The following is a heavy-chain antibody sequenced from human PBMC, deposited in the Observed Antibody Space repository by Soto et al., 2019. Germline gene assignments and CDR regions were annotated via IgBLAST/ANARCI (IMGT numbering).Heavy chain of an antibody. V-gene: IGHV3-15*01. CDR2: IKSKTDGGTT. CDR1: GFTFSNAW. D-gene: IGHD3-9*01. CDR3: TTAEHVLRYFDWLLVRDLPFDY. J-gene: IGHJ4*02. Sequence: PGGSLRLSCAASGFTFSNAWMSWVRQAPGKGLEWVGRIKSKTDGGTTDYAAPVKGRFTISRDDSKNTLYLQMNSLKTEDTAVYYCTTAEHVLRYFDWLLVRDLPFDYWGQGTLVTVSS.